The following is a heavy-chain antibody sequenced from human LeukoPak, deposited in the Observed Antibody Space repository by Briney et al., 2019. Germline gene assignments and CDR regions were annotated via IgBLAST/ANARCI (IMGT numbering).Heavy chain of an antibody. J-gene: IGHJ6*02. D-gene: IGHD6-13*01. CDR2: IIPIIGTA. V-gene: IGHV1-69*13. CDR1: GGTFSSYA. CDR3: AREGGIAAAGTFYYYYGMDV. Sequence: SVKVSCKASGGTFSSYAISWVRQAPGQGLEWMGGIIPIIGTANYAQKFQGRVTITADESTSTAYMELSSLRSEDTAVYYCAREGGIAAAGTFYYYYGMDVWGQGTTVTVSS.